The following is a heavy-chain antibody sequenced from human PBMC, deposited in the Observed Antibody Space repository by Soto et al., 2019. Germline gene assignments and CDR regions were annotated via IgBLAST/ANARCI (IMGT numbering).Heavy chain of an antibody. CDR3: ARGYYYDSSGSLGA. CDR2: IYCSGST. V-gene: IGHV4-59*01. J-gene: IGHJ5*02. CDR1: GGSISSYY. D-gene: IGHD3-22*01. Sequence: SETLSLTCTVSGGSISSYYWSWIRQPPGKGLEWIGYIYCSGSTNYNPSLKSRVTISADTSKNQFSLKLSSVTAADTAVYYCARGYYYDSSGSLGAWGQGTLVTVSS.